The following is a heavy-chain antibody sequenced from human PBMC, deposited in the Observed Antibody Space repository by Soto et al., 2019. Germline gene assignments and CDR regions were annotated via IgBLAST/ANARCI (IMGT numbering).Heavy chain of an antibody. CDR1: GFTFSSYG. CDR3: AKDPNEVGVYSSSWYGGGDDAFDI. D-gene: IGHD6-13*01. Sequence: PGGSLRLSCAASGFTFSSYGMHWVRQAPGKGLEWVAVISYDGSNKYYADSVKGRFTISRDNSKNTLYLQMNSLRAEDTAVYYCAKDPNEVGVYSSSWYGGGDDAFDIWGQGTMVTVSS. V-gene: IGHV3-30*18. CDR2: ISYDGSNK. J-gene: IGHJ3*02.